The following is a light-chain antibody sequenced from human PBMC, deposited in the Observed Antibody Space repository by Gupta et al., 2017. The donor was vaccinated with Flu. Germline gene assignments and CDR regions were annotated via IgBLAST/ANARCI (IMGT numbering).Light chain of an antibody. CDR1: QDIKTS. J-gene: IGKJ1*01. V-gene: IGKV1-33*01. Sequence: SPSSLSASVGDRVTITCQASQDIKTSLNWYQHKPGKAPKLLIYDASNWEKGVPSRFSGSGSGTDFTFTISSLQAEDLASYYCQQYTNVPTFGQGTKVQIK. CDR3: QQYTNVPT. CDR2: DAS.